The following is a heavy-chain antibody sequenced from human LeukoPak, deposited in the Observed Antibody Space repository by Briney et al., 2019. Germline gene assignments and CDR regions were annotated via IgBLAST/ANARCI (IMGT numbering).Heavy chain of an antibody. CDR2: ISSSGSTI. J-gene: IGHJ3*02. V-gene: IGHV3-11*01. CDR1: GFTFSDYY. Sequence: PGGSLRLSCAASGFTFSDYYMSWIRQASGKGLEWVSYISSSGSTIYYADSVKGRFTISRDNSKNTLYLQMNSLRAEDTAVYYCAKSTAGAVRDAFDIWGQGTMVTVSS. D-gene: IGHD6-19*01. CDR3: AKSTAGAVRDAFDI.